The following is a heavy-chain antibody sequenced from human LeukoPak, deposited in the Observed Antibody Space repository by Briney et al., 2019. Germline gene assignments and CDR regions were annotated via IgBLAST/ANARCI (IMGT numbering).Heavy chain of an antibody. CDR1: GYTFTSYG. J-gene: IGHJ4*02. Sequence: GASVKVSCKASGYTFTSYGISWVRQAPGQGLEWMGWISAYNGNTNYAQKLQGRVTMTTDTSTSTAYMELRSLRSDDTAVYYCAVGHTWGYIAAAPWYWGQGTLVTVSS. V-gene: IGHV1-18*01. CDR2: ISAYNGNT. CDR3: AVGHTWGYIAAAPWY. D-gene: IGHD6-13*01.